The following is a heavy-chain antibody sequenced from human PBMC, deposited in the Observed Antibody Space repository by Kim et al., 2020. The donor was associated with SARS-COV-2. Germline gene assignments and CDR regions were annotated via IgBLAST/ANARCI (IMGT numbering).Heavy chain of an antibody. CDR2: IYYSGST. Sequence: SETLSLTCTVSGGSISSSSYYWGWIRQPPGKGLEWIGSIYYSGSTYYNPSLKSRVTISVDTSKNQFSLKLCAVTAADTAVYYCARHNVLGAAHAFDIWGQGTMVTVSS. CDR3: ARHNVLGAAHAFDI. J-gene: IGHJ3*02. D-gene: IGHD3-16*01. V-gene: IGHV4-39*01. CDR1: GGSISSSSYY.